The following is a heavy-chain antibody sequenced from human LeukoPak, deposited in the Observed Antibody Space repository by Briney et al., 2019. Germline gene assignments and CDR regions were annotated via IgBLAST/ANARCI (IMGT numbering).Heavy chain of an antibody. CDR2: IYYSGST. J-gene: IGHJ4*02. D-gene: IGHD4-11*01. CDR1: GGSLSSSSYY. Sequence: SETLSLTCTVSGGSLSSSSYYWGWIRQPPGKGLEWIGSIYYSGSTYYNPSLKSRVTISVDTSKNQFSLKLSSVTAADTAVYYCARHPAYYSNYNFGYWGQGTLVTVSS. CDR3: ARHPAYYSNYNFGY. V-gene: IGHV4-39*01.